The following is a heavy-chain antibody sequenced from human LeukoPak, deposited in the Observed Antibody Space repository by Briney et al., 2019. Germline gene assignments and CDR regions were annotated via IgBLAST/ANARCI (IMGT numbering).Heavy chain of an antibody. Sequence: GGSLRLSCAASGFTFDNYAMHWVRQAPGKGLEWVSGISWNSGRRVYVDSVKGRFTISRDNAKNSLYLQMDGLRPEDMALYYCAKDVSLGFCSGGSCSAHFDSWGQGTLVTVSS. CDR3: AKDVSLGFCSGGSCSAHFDS. V-gene: IGHV3-9*03. CDR1: GFTFDNYA. CDR2: ISWNSGRR. J-gene: IGHJ4*02. D-gene: IGHD2-15*01.